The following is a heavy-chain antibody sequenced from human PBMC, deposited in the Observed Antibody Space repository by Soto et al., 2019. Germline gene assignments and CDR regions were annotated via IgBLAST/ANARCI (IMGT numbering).Heavy chain of an antibody. Sequence: GASVKVSCKASGGTFSSYTISWVRQAPGQGLEWMGRIIPILGIANYAQKFQGRVTITADKSTSTAYMELSSLRSEDTAVYYCAEEIEVVAATPAEYFQHWGQGTLVTVSS. V-gene: IGHV1-69*02. D-gene: IGHD2-15*01. CDR2: IIPILGIA. CDR1: GGTFSSYT. CDR3: AEEIEVVAATPAEYFQH. J-gene: IGHJ1*01.